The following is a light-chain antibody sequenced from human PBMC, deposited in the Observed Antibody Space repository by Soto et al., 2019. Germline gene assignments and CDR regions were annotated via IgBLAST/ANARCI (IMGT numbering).Light chain of an antibody. V-gene: IGLV1-44*01. J-gene: IGLJ2*01. CDR2: FSH. Sequence: QSVLTQPASASVTPGQTVTISCSGGTSNIGTNSIAWYQHLPGTAPKLLIYFSHQRPLGVPDRFSGSKSGTSGSLVISGLKYEDEDDYFCASWDDSQKVVLFGGGTKVTVL. CDR3: ASWDDSQKVVL. CDR1: TSNIGTNS.